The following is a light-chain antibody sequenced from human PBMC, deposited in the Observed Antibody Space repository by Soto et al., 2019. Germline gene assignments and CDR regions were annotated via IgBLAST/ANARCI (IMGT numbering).Light chain of an antibody. CDR1: QSVSSN. Sequence: EIVMTQSPATLSVSPGERATLSCRASQSVSSNLAWYQQKPGQAPRLLIYGASTRATGIPARFSGSGSGTEFTLTISSLQSEDFAAYYCQQYHDWPLTFGGGTRVEIK. CDR2: GAS. V-gene: IGKV3-15*01. J-gene: IGKJ4*01. CDR3: QQYHDWPLT.